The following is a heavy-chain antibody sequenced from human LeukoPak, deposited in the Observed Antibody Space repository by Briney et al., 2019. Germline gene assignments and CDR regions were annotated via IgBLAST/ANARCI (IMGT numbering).Heavy chain of an antibody. V-gene: IGHV3-15*01. CDR3: STSPSLRYYFDY. J-gene: IGHJ4*02. CDR1: GFTFSNAW. CDR2: IKSKTDGGTT. Sequence: GGSLRLSCAASGFTFSNAWMSWVRQAPGKGLEWVGRIKSKTDGGTTDYAAPVKGRFTISRDDSKNTLYLQMNSLKTEDTAIYYCSTSPSLRYYFDYWGQGTLVTVSS.